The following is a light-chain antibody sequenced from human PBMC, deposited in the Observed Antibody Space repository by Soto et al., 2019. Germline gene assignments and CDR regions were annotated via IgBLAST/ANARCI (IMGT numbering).Light chain of an antibody. CDR1: SSDVGSYNL. J-gene: IGLJ3*02. CDR2: EVS. CDR3: CSYAGSSTWV. V-gene: IGLV2-23*02. Sequence: QSALTQPASVSGSPGQSITISCTGTSSDVGSYNLVSWYRQHPGKAPKLMIYEVSKRPSGVSNRFSGSKSGNTASLTISGLQAEDEADYYCCSYAGSSTWVFGGGTKLTV.